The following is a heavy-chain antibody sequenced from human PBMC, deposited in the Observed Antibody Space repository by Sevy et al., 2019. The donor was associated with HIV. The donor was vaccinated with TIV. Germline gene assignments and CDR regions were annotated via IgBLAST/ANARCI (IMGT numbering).Heavy chain of an antibody. CDR3: ARFSRSFDAFDI. Sequence: GGSLRLSCAASGFTFSSYWTSWVRQAPGKGLEWVANIKQDGSGKYYVDSVKGRFTISRDNAKNSLYLQMNSLRAEDTAVYYCARFSRSFDAFDIWGQGTMVTVSS. D-gene: IGHD3-10*01. J-gene: IGHJ3*02. V-gene: IGHV3-7*03. CDR1: GFTFSSYW. CDR2: IKQDGSGK.